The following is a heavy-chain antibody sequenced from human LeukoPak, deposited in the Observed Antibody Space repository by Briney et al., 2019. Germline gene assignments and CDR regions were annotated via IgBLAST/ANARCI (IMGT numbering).Heavy chain of an antibody. CDR2: IYYSGST. D-gene: IGHD1-26*01. CDR1: GGSISSYY. V-gene: IGHV4-59*01. CDR3: ARGHNVGAPDY. Sequence: SETLSLTCTVSGGSISSYYWSWLRQPPGKGLEWIGYIYYSGSTNYNPSLKSRVTISVDTSKNQFSLKLSSVTAADTAVYYCARGHNVGAPDYWGQGTLVTVSS. J-gene: IGHJ4*02.